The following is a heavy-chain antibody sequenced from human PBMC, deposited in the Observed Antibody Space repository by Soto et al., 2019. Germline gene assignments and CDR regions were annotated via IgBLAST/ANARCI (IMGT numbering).Heavy chain of an antibody. V-gene: IGHV3-23*01. D-gene: IGHD3-22*01. J-gene: IGHJ4*02. Sequence: GGSLRLSCAASGFTFSSYAMSWVRQAPGKGLEWVSAISGSGGSTYYADSVKGRFTISRDNSKNTLYLQMNSLRAEDTAVYYWAKDLNYYDSSGYYLFVPFDYWGQGTLVTVSS. CDR1: GFTFSSYA. CDR2: ISGSGGST. CDR3: AKDLNYYDSSGYYLFVPFDY.